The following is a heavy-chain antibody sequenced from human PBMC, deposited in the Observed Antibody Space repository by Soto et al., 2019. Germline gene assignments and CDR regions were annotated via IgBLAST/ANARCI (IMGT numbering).Heavy chain of an antibody. Sequence: QVQLVQSGAEVKKPGSSVKLSCKASGGPFSSYHISWVRQAPGQGLEWVGRIIPILGRANNAQHFQGRVTITADTSTNTAYMELSSLTSEATAVYYCAKVGGTTSSSWFDPWGHGTLVTVSS. CDR3: AKVGGTTSSSWFDP. D-gene: IGHD2-2*01. CDR2: IIPILGRA. CDR1: GGPFSSYH. V-gene: IGHV1-69*08. J-gene: IGHJ5*02.